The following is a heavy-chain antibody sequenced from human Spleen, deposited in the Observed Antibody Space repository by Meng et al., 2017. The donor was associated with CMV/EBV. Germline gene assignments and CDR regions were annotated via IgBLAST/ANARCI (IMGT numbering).Heavy chain of an antibody. J-gene: IGHJ5*02. V-gene: IGHV1-2*06. CDR3: ARDRGIRNWFDP. D-gene: IGHD1-26*01. CDR1: GYTCTDAY. Sequence: QVQLVQSGAEVKKSGASVPVPCRASGYTCTDAYIYCVRQAPEEGLEWVGRINPDSGATNYAQKFQGRVTITRDTSMNTAYMDLSRLTFDDTAVYCCARDRGIRNWFDPWGQGTLVTVSS. CDR2: INPDSGAT.